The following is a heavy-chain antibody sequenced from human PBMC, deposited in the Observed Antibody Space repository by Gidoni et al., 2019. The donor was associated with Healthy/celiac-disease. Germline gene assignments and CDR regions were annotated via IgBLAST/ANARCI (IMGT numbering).Heavy chain of an antibody. CDR3: AKAGRFGEPPIDY. V-gene: IGHV3-23*01. J-gene: IGHJ4*02. CDR2: ISGSGGST. CDR1: GSTFSSYA. D-gene: IGHD3-10*01. Sequence: EVQLLESGGGLVQPGGSVRLPCAACGSTFSSYAMSWVRQAPGKGLGWVSAISGSGGSTYYADSVTLRFTISRDNSKNTLYLQMTSLRAEDTAVYYCAKAGRFGEPPIDYWGQGTLVTVSS.